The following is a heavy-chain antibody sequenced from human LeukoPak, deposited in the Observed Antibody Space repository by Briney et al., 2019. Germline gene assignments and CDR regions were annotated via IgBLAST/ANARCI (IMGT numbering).Heavy chain of an antibody. J-gene: IGHJ4*02. CDR2: INAGNGNT. D-gene: IGHD3-10*01. Sequence: ASVKVSCKASGYTFTSYAMHWVRQAPGQRLEWLGRINAGNGNTKYSQRFQGRITITRDTSASTAYMELSSLRSEDTAVYYCARVMFDFGSGTYFDYWGQGTLVTVSS. CDR1: GYTFTSYA. CDR3: ARVMFDFGSGTYFDY. V-gene: IGHV1-3*01.